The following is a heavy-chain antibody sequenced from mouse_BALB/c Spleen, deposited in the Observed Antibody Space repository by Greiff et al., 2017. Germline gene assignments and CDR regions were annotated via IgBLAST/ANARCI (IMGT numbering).Heavy chain of an antibody. J-gene: IGHJ2*01. D-gene: IGHD1-1*01. CDR2: ISSGGSYT. Sequence: EVQRVESGGDLVKPGGSLKLSCAASGFTFSSYGMSWVRQTPDKRLEWVATISSGGSYTYYPASVKGRFTISRDNAKNTLYLQMSSLKSEDTAMYYCASRYYGSSYENYFDYWGQGTTLTVSS. CDR1: GFTFSSYG. V-gene: IGHV5-6*01. CDR3: ASRYYGSSYENYFDY.